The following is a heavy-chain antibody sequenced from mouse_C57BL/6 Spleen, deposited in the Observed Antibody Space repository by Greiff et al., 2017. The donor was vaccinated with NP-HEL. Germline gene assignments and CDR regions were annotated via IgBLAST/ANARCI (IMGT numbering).Heavy chain of an antibody. Sequence: EVKRVESGGGLVQPKGSLKLSCAASGFSFNTYAMNWVRQAPGKGLEWVARIRSKSNNYATYYADSVKDRFTISRDDSESMLYLQMNNLKTEDTAMYYCVRHDDYDPYYYAMDYWGQGTSVTVSS. V-gene: IGHV10-1*01. CDR1: GFSFNTYA. J-gene: IGHJ4*01. CDR2: IRSKSNNYAT. D-gene: IGHD2-4*01. CDR3: VRHDDYDPYYYAMDY.